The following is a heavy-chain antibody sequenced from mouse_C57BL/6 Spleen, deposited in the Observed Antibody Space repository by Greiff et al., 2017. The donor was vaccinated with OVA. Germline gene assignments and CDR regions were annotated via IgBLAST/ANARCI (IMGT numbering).Heavy chain of an antibody. CDR3: ARRGGSSSAWFAY. CDR1: GFTFSDYG. Sequence: EVQVVESGGGLVKPGGSLKLSCAASGFTFSDYGMHWVRQAPEKGLEWVAYISSGSSTIYYADTVKGRFTLSRDNAKSTLFLQMTSLRSEDTAMYYCARRGGSSSAWFAYWGQGTLVTVSA. V-gene: IGHV5-17*01. CDR2: ISSGSSTI. J-gene: IGHJ3*01. D-gene: IGHD1-1*01.